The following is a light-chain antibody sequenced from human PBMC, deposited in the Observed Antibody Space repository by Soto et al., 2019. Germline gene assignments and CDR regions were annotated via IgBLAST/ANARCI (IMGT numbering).Light chain of an antibody. CDR1: HTVSGNY. Sequence: EVVLTQSPGTLSLSPRERATHSCRTSHTVSGNYLAWYQQKLGQAPRLLIYGASSRATGIPDRFSGSGSGTDFTLTIIRLDPEDFAVDYCQQYDNSRCTFGQGTKVEIK. CDR3: QQYDNSRCT. CDR2: GAS. J-gene: IGKJ1*01. V-gene: IGKV3-20*01.